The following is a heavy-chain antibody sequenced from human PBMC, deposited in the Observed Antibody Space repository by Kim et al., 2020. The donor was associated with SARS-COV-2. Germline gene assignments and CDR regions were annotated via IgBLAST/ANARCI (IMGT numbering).Heavy chain of an antibody. D-gene: IGHD6-13*01. CDR3: ARVGTTYSSSWSFYYFDY. CDR2: IYYSGST. J-gene: IGHJ4*02. CDR1: GGSISSGGYY. Sequence: SETLSLTCTVSGGSISSGGYYWSWIRQHPGKALEWIGYIYYSGSTYYNPSLKSRVTISVDTSKNQFSLKLSSVTAADTAVYYCARVGTTYSSSWSFYYFDYWGQGTLVTVSS. V-gene: IGHV4-31*03.